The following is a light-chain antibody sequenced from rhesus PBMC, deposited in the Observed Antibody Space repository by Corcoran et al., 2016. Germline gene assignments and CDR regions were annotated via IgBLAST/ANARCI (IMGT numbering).Light chain of an antibody. J-gene: IGKJ4*01. CDR3: QQYSSRPLT. CDR1: QSISSW. V-gene: IGKV1-22*01. CDR2: KAS. Sequence: DIQMTQSPSSLSASVGDTVTITCRASQSISSWLAWYQQKPGKAPKHLNYKASSLQRGVPSRFSGIGSGTDFTLTISSLQSEVFATYYCQQYSSRPLTFGGGTKVELK.